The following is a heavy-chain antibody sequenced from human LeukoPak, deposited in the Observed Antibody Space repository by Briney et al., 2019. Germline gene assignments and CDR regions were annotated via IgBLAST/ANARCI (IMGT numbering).Heavy chain of an antibody. V-gene: IGHV4-34*01. D-gene: IGHD6-13*01. CDR3: AGVSQLETEIDY. Sequence: SETLSLTCAVYGGSFSVYYWSWIRPPPGKGLEWIGEINHSGSTNYNPSLKSRVTISVDTSKNQFSLKLSSVTAADTAVYYCAGVSQLETEIDYWGQGTLVTVSS. CDR1: GGSFSVYY. J-gene: IGHJ4*02. CDR2: INHSGST.